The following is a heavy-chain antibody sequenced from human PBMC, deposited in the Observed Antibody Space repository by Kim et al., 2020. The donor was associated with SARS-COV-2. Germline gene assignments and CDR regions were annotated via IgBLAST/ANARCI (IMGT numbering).Heavy chain of an antibody. D-gene: IGHD3-10*01. CDR1: GFTFSSYA. CDR2: ISGSGGST. CDR3: AKDEPYYYGSGSYYFY. Sequence: GGSLRLSCAASGFTFSSYAMSWVRQAPGKGLEWVSAISGSGGSTYYADSVKGRFTISRDNSKNTLYLQMNSLRAEDTAVYYCAKDEPYYYGSGSYYFYWGQGTLVTVSS. V-gene: IGHV3-23*01. J-gene: IGHJ4*02.